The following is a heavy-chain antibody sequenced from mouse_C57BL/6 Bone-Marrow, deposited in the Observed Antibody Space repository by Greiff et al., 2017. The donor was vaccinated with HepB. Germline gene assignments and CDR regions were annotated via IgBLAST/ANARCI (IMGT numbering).Heavy chain of an antibody. D-gene: IGHD6-1*01. V-gene: IGHV3-6*01. CDR1: GYSITSGYY. J-gene: IGHJ2*01. CDR3: ARESSHFDY. CDR2: ISYDGSN. Sequence: ESGPGLVKPSQSLSLTCSVTGYSITSGYYWNWIRQFPGNKLEWMGYISYDGSNNYNPSLKNRISITRDTSKNQFFLKLNSVTTEDTATYYCARESSHFDYWGQGTTLTVSS.